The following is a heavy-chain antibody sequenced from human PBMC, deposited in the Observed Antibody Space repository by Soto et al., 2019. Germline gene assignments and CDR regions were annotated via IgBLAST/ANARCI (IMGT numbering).Heavy chain of an antibody. CDR1: GFTFNTYG. CDR3: AKDQQLEGPTFFLSPVSTPDGMDV. J-gene: IGHJ6*02. V-gene: IGHV3-23*01. CDR2: VTGKGGRS. Sequence: EVRLLQSGGGLVRPGSSLTLSCVASGFTFNTYGMTWVRQAPGKGLEWVSFVTGKGGRSYYADSVKGRFTISRDSSKDTLYLQMNSLRVDDTAVYYCAKDQQLEGPTFFLSPVSTPDGMDVWGQGTTVTVSS. D-gene: IGHD6-13*01.